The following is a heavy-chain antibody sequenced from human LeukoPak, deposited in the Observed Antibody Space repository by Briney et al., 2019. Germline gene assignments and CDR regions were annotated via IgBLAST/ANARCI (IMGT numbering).Heavy chain of an antibody. D-gene: IGHD3-22*01. CDR1: GFTFSSYG. J-gene: IGHJ6*02. Sequence: PGGSLRPSCAASGFTFSSYGMHWVRQAPGKGLEWVAVIWYDGSNKYYADSVKGRFTISRDNSKNTLYLQMNSLRAEDTAVYYCASLYYYDSSGYLIGAYYYYYGMDVWGQGTTVTVSS. V-gene: IGHV3-30*19. CDR2: IWYDGSNK. CDR3: ASLYYYDSSGYLIGAYYYYYGMDV.